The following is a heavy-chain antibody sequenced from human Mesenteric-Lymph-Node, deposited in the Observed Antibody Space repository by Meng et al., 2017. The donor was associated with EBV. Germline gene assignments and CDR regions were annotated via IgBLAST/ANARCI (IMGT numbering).Heavy chain of an antibody. CDR3: AKEELHWFDP. V-gene: IGHV4-4*02. D-gene: IGHD1-7*01. CDR2: IYQSGSP. CDR1: GASVSSDNW. Sequence: QVQLQESGPGLVKPSXXXXLACAVSGASVSSDNWWTWVRHSPGRGLEWIGAIYQSGSPNYNPSLESRAIISLDKSKNQFSLQLSSVTAADTAVYYCAKEELHWFDPWGQGTLVTVSS. J-gene: IGHJ5*02.